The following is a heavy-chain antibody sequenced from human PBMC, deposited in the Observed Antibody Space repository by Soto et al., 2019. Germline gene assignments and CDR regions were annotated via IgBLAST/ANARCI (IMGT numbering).Heavy chain of an antibody. V-gene: IGHV4-59*01. D-gene: IGHD3-3*01. J-gene: IGHJ4*02. CDR1: GGSISSYY. Sequence: SETLSLTCTVSGGSISSYYWSWIRQPPGKGLEWIGYIYYSGSTNYNPSLKSRVTISVDTSKNQFSLKLSSVTAADTAVYYCARDSRSYEGFWSGYFDYWGQGTLVTVSS. CDR2: IYYSGST. CDR3: ARDSRSYEGFWSGYFDY.